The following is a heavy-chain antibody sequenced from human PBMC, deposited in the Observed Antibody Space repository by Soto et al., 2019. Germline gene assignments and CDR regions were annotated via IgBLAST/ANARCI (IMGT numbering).Heavy chain of an antibody. CDR1: GFTFSSYG. Sequence: GGSLRLSCAASGFTFSSYGMHWVRQAPGKGLEWVAVISYDGSNKYYADSVKGRFTISRDNSKNTLYLQMNSLRAEDTAVYYCARPVYATSNWFAPWGQGTLVTVSS. D-gene: IGHD2-8*01. CDR2: ISYDGSNK. V-gene: IGHV3-30*03. J-gene: IGHJ5*02. CDR3: ARPVYATSNWFAP.